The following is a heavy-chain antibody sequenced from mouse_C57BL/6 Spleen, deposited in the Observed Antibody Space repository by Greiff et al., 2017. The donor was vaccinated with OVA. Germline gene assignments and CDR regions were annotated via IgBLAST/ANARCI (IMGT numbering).Heavy chain of an antibody. CDR1: GYAFSSSW. Sequence: QVQLQQSGPELVKPGASVKISCKASGYAFSSSWMNWVKQRPGKGLEWIGRIYPGDGDTNYNGKFKGKATLTADKSSSTAYMQLSSLTSEDSAVYFCAGSGSSYVGAMDYWGQGTSVTVSS. CDR2: IYPGDGDT. V-gene: IGHV1-82*01. J-gene: IGHJ4*01. D-gene: IGHD1-1*01. CDR3: AGSGSSYVGAMDY.